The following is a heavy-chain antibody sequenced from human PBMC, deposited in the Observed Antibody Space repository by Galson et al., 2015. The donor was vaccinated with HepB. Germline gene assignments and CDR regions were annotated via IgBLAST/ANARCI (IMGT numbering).Heavy chain of an antibody. CDR1: GFTFNNYA. V-gene: IGHV3-23*01. CDR3: AKSARTGTDYYYMDV. D-gene: IGHD1-7*01. Sequence: ALRLFCAASGFTFNNYAMGWVRQAPGKGLEWVSGISGSGDKTYYADSVKGRFNFSRDDSKNTLYLQMNSLRAEDTAVYYCAKSARTGTDYYYMDVWGKGTTVTVSS. CDR2: ISGSGDKT. J-gene: IGHJ6*03.